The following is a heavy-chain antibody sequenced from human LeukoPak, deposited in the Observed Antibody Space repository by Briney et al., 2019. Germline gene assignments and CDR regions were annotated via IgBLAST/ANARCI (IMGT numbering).Heavy chain of an antibody. D-gene: IGHD2-15*01. CDR3: ARDCSGGSCYLDY. V-gene: IGHV3-21*01. CDR2: ISGNSGFI. Sequence: GGSLRLSCAASGFTFSNYSITWVRQAPGKGLDWVSSISGNSGFIYYADSVKGRFTISRDSAKNSLYLQMNSLRAEDTAVYYCARDCSGGSCYLDYWGQGTLVTVSS. J-gene: IGHJ4*02. CDR1: GFTFSNYS.